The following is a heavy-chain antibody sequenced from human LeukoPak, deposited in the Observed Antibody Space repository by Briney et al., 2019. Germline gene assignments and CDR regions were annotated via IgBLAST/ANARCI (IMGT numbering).Heavy chain of an antibody. CDR3: AKGRDDFRQFDF. CDR1: GGTFANYA. D-gene: IGHD3-3*01. CDR2: IIPIFGTG. Sequence: GASVKVSCKASGGTFANYAISWVRKAPGQGLEWMGGIIPIFGTGHSAQKFQGRVTITADESTRTTHMELRSLRSDDTAVYYCAKGRDDFRQFDFWGQGTLVTVSS. V-gene: IGHV1-69*13. J-gene: IGHJ4*02.